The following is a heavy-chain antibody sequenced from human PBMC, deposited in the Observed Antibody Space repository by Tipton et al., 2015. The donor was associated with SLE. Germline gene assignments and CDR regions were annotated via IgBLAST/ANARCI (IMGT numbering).Heavy chain of an antibody. D-gene: IGHD2-15*01. CDR3: ARIQYCSGGTCPGRSFYYVMDV. CDR2: VYYSGGT. Sequence: TLSLTCTVSGGSISGYYWSWIRQPPGRGLEWIGHVYYSGGTNYNPSLWSRATIRAGTSRNQFSLTLTSVTAADTAIYYCARIQYCSGGTCPGRSFYYVMDVWGQGTTVTVSS. CDR1: GGSISGYY. J-gene: IGHJ6*02. V-gene: IGHV4-59*08.